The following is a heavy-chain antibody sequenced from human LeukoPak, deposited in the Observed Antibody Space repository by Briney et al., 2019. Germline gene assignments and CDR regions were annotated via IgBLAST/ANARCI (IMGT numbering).Heavy chain of an antibody. CDR3: ARRMVRGGFDY. V-gene: IGHV4-4*07. J-gene: IGHJ4*02. D-gene: IGHD3-10*01. CDR2: IYTSGST. Sequence: PSETLSLTCTVSGDSISNYYWSWIRQPAGKGLEWIGRIYTSGSTNYNPSLKSRVTMSVDTSKNQFSLKLSSVTAADTAVYYCARRMVRGGFDYWGQGTLVTVSS. CDR1: GDSISNYY.